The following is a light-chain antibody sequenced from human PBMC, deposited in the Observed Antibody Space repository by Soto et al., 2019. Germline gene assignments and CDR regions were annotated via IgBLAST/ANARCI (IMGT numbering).Light chain of an antibody. CDR2: WAS. CDR1: QSVSYSSNNKNY. J-gene: IGKJ4*01. Sequence: DIVLTQSPDSLAVSLGERATINCKSSQSVSYSSNNKNYLAWYQQKPGQPPKLLIYWASTRESGVPDRFSGSGSGTDFTLTISSLQAEDVAVYYCQQYYSLPPTFGGGTKVDIK. V-gene: IGKV4-1*01. CDR3: QQYYSLPPT.